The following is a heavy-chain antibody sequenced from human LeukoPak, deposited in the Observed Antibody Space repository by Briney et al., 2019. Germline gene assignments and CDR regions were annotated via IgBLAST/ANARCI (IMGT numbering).Heavy chain of an antibody. CDR1: GGTFSSYA. J-gene: IGHJ5*02. V-gene: IGHV1-69*13. CDR2: IIPIFGTA. CDR3: ARVTDYRNYFDP. Sequence: GASVKVSCKASGGTFSSYAISWVRQAPGQGLEWMGGIIPIFGTANYAQKFQGRVTITADESTSTAYMELSSLRSEDTAVYYCARVTDYRNYFDPWGQGTLVTVSS. D-gene: IGHD5-12*01.